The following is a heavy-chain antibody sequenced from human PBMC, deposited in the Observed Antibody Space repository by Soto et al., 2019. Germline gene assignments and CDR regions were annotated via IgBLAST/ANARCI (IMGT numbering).Heavy chain of an antibody. D-gene: IGHD5-12*01. CDR1: GYTFTSYY. CDR3: ARDRVEMATIGGAFDI. Sequence: GSVKVSCKASGYTFTSYYMHWVRQAPGQGLEWMGIINPSGGSTSYAQKFQGRVTMTRDTSTSTVYMELSSLRSEDTAVYYCARDRVEMATIGGAFDIWGQGTMVTVS. CDR2: INPSGGST. V-gene: IGHV1-46*01. J-gene: IGHJ3*02.